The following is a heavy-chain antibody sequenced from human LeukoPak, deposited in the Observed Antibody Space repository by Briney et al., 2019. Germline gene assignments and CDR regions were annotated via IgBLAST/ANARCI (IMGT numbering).Heavy chain of an antibody. CDR1: GFTLSSYA. Sequence: PGGSLRLSCAASGFTLSSYAMYWVRQAPGKGLEFVSAISTNGGTTYYANPVKGRFTISRDNSKSTLYLHMGSLRVEDMAVYYCARDRTPYYYYGMDVWGQGTVVTVSS. CDR2: ISTNGGTT. J-gene: IGHJ6*02. V-gene: IGHV3-64*01. D-gene: IGHD4-23*01. CDR3: ARDRTPYYYYGMDV.